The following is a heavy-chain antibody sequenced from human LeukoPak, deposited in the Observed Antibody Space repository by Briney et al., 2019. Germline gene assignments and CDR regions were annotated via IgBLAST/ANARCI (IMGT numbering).Heavy chain of an antibody. Sequence: SETLSLTCTVSGASISSYYWTWIRQPPGKELEWVGHIYYSGSIYYNPSLESRVTISIDTSESQFSLKLASLTAADTAVYFCEGLQVGATALDHWGQGTLVTVSS. CDR3: EGLQVGATALDH. V-gene: IGHV4-59*01. CDR1: GASISSYY. CDR2: IYYSGSI. J-gene: IGHJ4*02. D-gene: IGHD1-26*01.